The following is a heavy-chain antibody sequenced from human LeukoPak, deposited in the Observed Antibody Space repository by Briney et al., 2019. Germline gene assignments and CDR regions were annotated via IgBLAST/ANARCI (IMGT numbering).Heavy chain of an antibody. CDR3: AREWLLSYDAFDI. J-gene: IGHJ3*02. CDR2: INSDGSST. D-gene: IGHD3-3*01. V-gene: IGHV3-74*01. CDR1: GFTFSSYW. Sequence: PGGSLRLSCAASGFTFSSYWMHWVRQAPGKGLVWVSRINSDGSSTSYADSVKGRFTISRDNAKNTLYLQMNSLRAEDTAVYYCAREWLLSYDAFDIWGQGTMVTVSS.